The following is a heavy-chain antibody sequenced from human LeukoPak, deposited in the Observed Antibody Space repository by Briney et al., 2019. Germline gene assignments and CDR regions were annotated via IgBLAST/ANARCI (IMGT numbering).Heavy chain of an antibody. CDR1: GYSISSGYY. Sequence: SETLSLTCTVSGYSISSGYYWGWIRQPPGKGLEWIGSIYHSGSTYYNPSLKSRVTILVDTSKNQFSLKLSSVTAADTAVYYCARGDYRFDYWGQGTLVTVSS. D-gene: IGHD4-11*01. CDR2: IYHSGST. CDR3: ARGDYRFDY. V-gene: IGHV4-38-2*02. J-gene: IGHJ4*02.